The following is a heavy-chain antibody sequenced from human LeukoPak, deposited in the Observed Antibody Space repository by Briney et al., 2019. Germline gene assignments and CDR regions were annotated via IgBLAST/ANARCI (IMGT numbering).Heavy chain of an antibody. Sequence: SETLSLTCTVSGYSISSGYFWGWIRQPPGKGLEWIGSIYHSGSTYYNPSLKSRVTISVDTSKNQFSLKLSSVTAADTAVYFCARGPYSYDSSGAFDIWGQGTMVTVSS. D-gene: IGHD3-22*01. CDR2: IYHSGST. CDR1: GYSISSGYF. V-gene: IGHV4-38-2*02. CDR3: ARGPYSYDSSGAFDI. J-gene: IGHJ3*02.